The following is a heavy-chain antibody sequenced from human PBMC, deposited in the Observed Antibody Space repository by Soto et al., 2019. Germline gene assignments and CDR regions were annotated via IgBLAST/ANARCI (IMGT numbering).Heavy chain of an antibody. J-gene: IGHJ4*02. CDR3: AKGAVPTTPVPLFDY. CDR2: ISGSGGST. V-gene: IGHV3-23*01. D-gene: IGHD1-1*01. Sequence: PGGSLRLYCAASGFPFISYAMSWVRQAPGKGLEWVSAISGSGGSTYYADSVKGRFTISRDNSKNTLYLQMNSLRAEDTAVYYCAKGAVPTTPVPLFDYWGQGTLVTVSS. CDR1: GFPFISYA.